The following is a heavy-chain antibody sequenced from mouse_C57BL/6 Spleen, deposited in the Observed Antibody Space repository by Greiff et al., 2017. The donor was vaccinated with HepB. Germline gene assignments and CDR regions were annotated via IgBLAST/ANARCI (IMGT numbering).Heavy chain of an antibody. J-gene: IGHJ2*01. CDR1: GFTFTDYY. Sequence: EVKVEESGGGLVQPGGSLSLSCAASGFTFTDYYMSWVRQPPGKALEWLGFIRNKANGYTTEYSASVKGRFTISRDNSQSILYLQMNALRAEDSATYYGARLTAQAYFDYWGQGTTLTVSS. CDR3: ARLTAQAYFDY. V-gene: IGHV7-3*01. CDR2: IRNKANGYTT. D-gene: IGHD3-2*02.